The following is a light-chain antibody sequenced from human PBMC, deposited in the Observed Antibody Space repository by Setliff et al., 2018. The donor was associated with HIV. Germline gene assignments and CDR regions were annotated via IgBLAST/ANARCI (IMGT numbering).Light chain of an antibody. CDR1: SSDVGGYNY. J-gene: IGLJ1*01. V-gene: IGLV2-14*03. Sequence: QSVLTQPASVSGSPGQSITISCTGTSSDVGGYNYVSWYQLHPGKAPKLMIYDVSNRPSGVSNRFSGSKSGNTASLTISGLQAEDEADYYCCSLTSTSSYVFGTGTKVTVL. CDR3: CSLTSTSSYV. CDR2: DVS.